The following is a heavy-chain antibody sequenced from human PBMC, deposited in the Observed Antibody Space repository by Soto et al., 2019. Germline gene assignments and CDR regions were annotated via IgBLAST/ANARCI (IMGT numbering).Heavy chain of an antibody. CDR1: GYRLARYG. D-gene: IGHD3-9*01. CDR3: ARDRPYFAPAGANWFDL. J-gene: IGHJ5*02. CDR2: ISGFNGKT. V-gene: IGHV1-18*01. Sequence: XPVKVACKPSGYRLARYGFSWVRQAPGQGLEWLGWISGFNGKTEYSQTLRDRVTLTTDTSTGTAYLELRRLKSDDTAIYYCARDRPYFAPAGANWFDLCGQRTLVTVSS.